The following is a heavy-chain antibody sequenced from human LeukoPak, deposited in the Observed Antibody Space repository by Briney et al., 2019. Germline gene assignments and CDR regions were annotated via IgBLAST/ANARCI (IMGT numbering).Heavy chain of an antibody. CDR2: ISAYNGNT. V-gene: IGHV1-18*01. CDR1: GYTFTSYG. CDR3: ASSRPEPRNYYYYYYMDV. J-gene: IGHJ6*03. D-gene: IGHD1-14*01. Sequence: ASVKVSCKASGYTFTSYGISWVRQAPGQGLEWMGWISAYNGNTNYAQKLQGRVTMTTDTSTSTAYMELRSLRSDDTAVYYCASSRPEPRNYYYYYYMDVWGKGTTVTVSS.